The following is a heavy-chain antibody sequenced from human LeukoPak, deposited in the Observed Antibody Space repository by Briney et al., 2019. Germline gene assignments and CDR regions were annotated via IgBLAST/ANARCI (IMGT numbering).Heavy chain of an antibody. Sequence: SETLSLTCTVSGGSISSYYWSWIRQPPGKGLEWIGYIYYSGSTNYNPSLKSRITISVDTSKNQFSLKLSSVTAADTAVYYCARARDDYGDSWGFDYWGQGTLVTVSS. CDR2: IYYSGST. J-gene: IGHJ4*02. CDR1: GGSISSYY. CDR3: ARARDDYGDSWGFDY. V-gene: IGHV4-59*01. D-gene: IGHD4-17*01.